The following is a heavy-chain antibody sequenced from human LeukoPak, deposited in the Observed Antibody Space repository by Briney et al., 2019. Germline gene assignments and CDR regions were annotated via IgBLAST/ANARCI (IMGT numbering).Heavy chain of an antibody. Sequence: PGGSLRLSCAASGFSFSSYAMSWVRQAPGKGLEWVLGISGIGGSTYYADSVMGRFTISRDNSKNTLYLHMISLWPDDTAIYYCAKLYGSGTYYNYFHYWGQGTLVTVSS. D-gene: IGHD3-10*01. J-gene: IGHJ4*02. CDR2: ISGIGGST. CDR3: AKLYGSGTYYNYFHY. CDR1: GFSFSSYA. V-gene: IGHV3-23*01.